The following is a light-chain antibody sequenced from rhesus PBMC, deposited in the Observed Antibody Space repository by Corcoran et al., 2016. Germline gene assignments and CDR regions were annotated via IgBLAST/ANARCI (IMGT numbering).Light chain of an antibody. V-gene: IGKV2-91*01. J-gene: IGKJ4*01. Sequence: DIVMTQTPLSLPVTPGEPASISCRSSQSLLHSNGYTYLYWYLQKPGQSPQLLMYFASYRASGVPDRFSGSGSGTEFKLEISRVEAEVIGVYYCMQGTQLPLTFGGETKVEIK. CDR1: QSLLHSNGYTY. CDR2: FAS. CDR3: MQGTQLPLT.